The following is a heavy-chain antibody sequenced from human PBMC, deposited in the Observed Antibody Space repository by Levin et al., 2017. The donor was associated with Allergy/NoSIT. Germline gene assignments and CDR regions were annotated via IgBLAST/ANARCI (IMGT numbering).Heavy chain of an antibody. D-gene: IGHD3-10*01. V-gene: IGHV3-21*01. Sequence: GESLKISCAASGFTFSSYSMNWVRQAPGKGLEWVSSISSSSSYIYYADSVKGRFTISRDNAKNSLYLQMNSLRAEDTAVYYCARAMVQGVDCHYWGQGTLVTVSS. J-gene: IGHJ4*02. CDR3: ARAMVQGVDCHY. CDR2: ISSSSSYI. CDR1: GFTFSSYS.